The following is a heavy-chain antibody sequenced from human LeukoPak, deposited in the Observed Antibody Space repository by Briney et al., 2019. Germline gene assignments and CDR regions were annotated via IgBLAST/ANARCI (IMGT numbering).Heavy chain of an antibody. D-gene: IGHD5-18*01. V-gene: IGHV4-39*01. CDR3: ARHKGVRGYSYGLAHFDY. J-gene: IGHJ4*02. CDR2: IYYSGST. CDR1: SGSISSSSYY. Sequence: PSETLSLTCTVSSGSISSSSYYWGWLRQPPGTGLECIGSIYYSGSTYYNPSLKSRVTISVDTSKNQFSLKLSSVTAADTAVYYCARHKGVRGYSYGLAHFDYWGQGTLVTVSS.